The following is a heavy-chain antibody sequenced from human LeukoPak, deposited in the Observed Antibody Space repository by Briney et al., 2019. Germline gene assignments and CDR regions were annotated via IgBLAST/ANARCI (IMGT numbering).Heavy chain of an antibody. V-gene: IGHV3-33*06. J-gene: IGHJ4*02. D-gene: IGHD3-10*01. CDR2: IWYDGSNR. CDR3: AKDYYGPSGGIDY. CDR1: GFTFSNYG. Sequence: GGSLRLSCAASGFTFSNYGMHWVRQAPGKGLEWVAVIWYDGSNRYYADSEKGRFTISRDNSKNTLYLQMNSLRAEDTAVYYCAKDYYGPSGGIDYWGQGTLVTVSS.